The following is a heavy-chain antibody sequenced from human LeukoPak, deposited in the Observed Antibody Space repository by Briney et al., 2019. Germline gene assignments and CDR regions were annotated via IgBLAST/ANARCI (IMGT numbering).Heavy chain of an antibody. CDR1: GFRFSNYG. CDR3: AKVPCSTTTCYSYYMDV. V-gene: IGHV3-30*02. J-gene: IGHJ6*03. D-gene: IGHD2/OR15-2a*01. Sequence: PGGPLRLSCAASGFRFSNYGMHWVRQAPGKGLEWVAFIRYDGSNKYYGDSVKDRFSISRDNSKITLYLRMNSLRAEDTAVYYCAKVPCSTTTCYSYYMDVWAKGTTVTVSS. CDR2: IRYDGSNK.